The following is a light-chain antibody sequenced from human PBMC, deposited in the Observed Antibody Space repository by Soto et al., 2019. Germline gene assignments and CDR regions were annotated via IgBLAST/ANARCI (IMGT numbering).Light chain of an antibody. V-gene: IGLV7-46*01. CDR1: TGAVTSGHY. CDR2: DTS. J-gene: IGLJ2*01. Sequence: AVVTQEASITVSPGGTVTLTCGPSTGAVTSGHYPYWFQQKPGQAPRTLIYDTSNKHSWTPARFSGSLLGGKAALTLSGAQPEDEAEYYCLLSYSGAREVFGGGTKLTVL. CDR3: LLSYSGAREV.